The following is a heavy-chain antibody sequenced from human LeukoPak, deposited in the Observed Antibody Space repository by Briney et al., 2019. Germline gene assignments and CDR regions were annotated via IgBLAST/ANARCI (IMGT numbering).Heavy chain of an antibody. CDR2: IKTKTDGGTT. J-gene: IGHJ6*03. CDR3: TTNEYYYYYMDV. Sequence: GGSLRLSCAAAGFTLSNAWMSWVRQAPGKGLEWVGRIKTKTDGGTTDYAAPVKGRFTISRDDSKNTLYLQMNSLKTEDTAVYYCTTNEYYYYYMDVWGKGTTVTVSS. CDR1: GFTLSNAW. D-gene: IGHD1-1*01. V-gene: IGHV3-15*01.